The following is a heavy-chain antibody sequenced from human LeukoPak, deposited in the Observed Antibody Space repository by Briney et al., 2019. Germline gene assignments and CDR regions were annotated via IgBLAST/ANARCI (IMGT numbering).Heavy chain of an antibody. CDR1: GFTFSSYD. J-gene: IGHJ4*02. CDR3: ARDPSYGGNSALGFDY. Sequence: GGSLRLSCAASGFTFSSYDMHWVRQAPGKGLEWVAVISYDGSNKYYADSVKGRFTISRDNSKNTLYLQMNSLRAEDTAVYYCARDPSYGGNSALGFDYWGQGTLVTVSS. V-gene: IGHV3-30-3*01. D-gene: IGHD4-23*01. CDR2: ISYDGSNK.